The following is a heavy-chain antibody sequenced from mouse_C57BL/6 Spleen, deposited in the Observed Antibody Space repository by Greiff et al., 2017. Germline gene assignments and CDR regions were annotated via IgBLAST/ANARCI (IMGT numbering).Heavy chain of an antibody. Sequence: QVQLQQSGAELVKPGASVKISCKASGYAFSSYWMNWVKQRPGKGLEWIGQIYPGDGDTNYNGKFKGKATLTADKSSSTAYMQLSSLTSEDSAVYFCARSEYHGSSPLFDYWGQGTTLTVSS. V-gene: IGHV1-80*01. J-gene: IGHJ2*01. CDR3: ARSEYHGSSPLFDY. CDR2: IYPGDGDT. D-gene: IGHD1-1*01. CDR1: GYAFSSYW.